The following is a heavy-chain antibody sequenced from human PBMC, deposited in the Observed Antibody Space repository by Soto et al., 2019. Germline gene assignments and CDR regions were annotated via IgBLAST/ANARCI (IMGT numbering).Heavy chain of an antibody. V-gene: IGHV3-48*01. Sequence: GGSLILSCAASGFTFSTYTMNWVRQAPGKGLEWVSYISSSGSPIYYADSVKGRFTISRDNAKNLLYLQMNSLRAEDTAVYYCATPPRDYCEGSGPNAYSTGGQGTL. CDR3: ATPPRDYCEGSGPNAYST. D-gene: IGHD6-19*01. CDR2: ISSSGSPI. CDR1: GFTFSTYT. J-gene: IGHJ4*02.